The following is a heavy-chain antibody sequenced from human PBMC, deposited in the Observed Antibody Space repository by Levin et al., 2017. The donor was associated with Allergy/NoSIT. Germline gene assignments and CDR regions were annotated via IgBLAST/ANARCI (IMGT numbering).Heavy chain of an antibody. Sequence: SQTLSLTCTVSGGSISSSSYYWGWIRQPPGKGLEWIGSIYYSGSTYYNPSLKSRVTISVDTSKNQFSLKLSSVTAADTAVYYCAGTATIFGVVIDYWGQGTLVTVSS. CDR3: AGTATIFGVVIDY. J-gene: IGHJ4*02. V-gene: IGHV4-39*01. CDR2: IYYSGST. D-gene: IGHD3-3*01. CDR1: GGSISSSSYY.